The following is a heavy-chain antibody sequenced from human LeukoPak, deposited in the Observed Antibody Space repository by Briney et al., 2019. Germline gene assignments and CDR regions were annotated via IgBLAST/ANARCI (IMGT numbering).Heavy chain of an antibody. V-gene: IGHV3-23*01. CDR3: AKDLGYTSGWSDY. Sequence: PGGSLRLSCAASGFIFSNYAMSWVRQAPGKGLEWVLGISGSGGSTYYADSVKGRFTISRDNSKNTLYLQKNSLRAEDTAVYYCAKDLGYTSGWSDYWGQGTLVTVSS. D-gene: IGHD6-19*01. J-gene: IGHJ4*02. CDR2: ISGSGGST. CDR1: GFIFSNYA.